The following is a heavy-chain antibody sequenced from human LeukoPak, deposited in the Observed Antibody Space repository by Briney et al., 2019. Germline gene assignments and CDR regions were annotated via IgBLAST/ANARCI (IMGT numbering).Heavy chain of an antibody. CDR2: INHSGST. CDR3: ARERRYSSWYWWFDP. V-gene: IGHV4-34*01. J-gene: IGHJ5*02. D-gene: IGHD6-13*01. CDR1: GGSFSGYY. Sequence: SSETLSLTCAVYGGSFSGYYWSWIRQPPGKGLEWIGEINHSGSTNYNPSLKSRVTISVDTSKNQFSLKLSSVTAADTAVYYCARERRYSSWYWWFDPWGQGTLVTVSS.